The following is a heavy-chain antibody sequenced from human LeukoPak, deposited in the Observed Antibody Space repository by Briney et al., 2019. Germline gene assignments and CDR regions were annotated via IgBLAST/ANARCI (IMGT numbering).Heavy chain of an antibody. CDR3: ARDQAALYYFDY. D-gene: IGHD6-13*01. CDR2: INTDGSST. J-gene: IGHJ4*02. V-gene: IGHV3-74*01. Sequence: GSLRLSCAASGFTFSSYWMHWVRQAPGKGLVWVSRINTDGSSTSYADSVKGRFTISRDNAKNTLYLQMNSLRAEDTAVYYCARDQAALYYFDYWGQGTLVTVSS. CDR1: GFTFSSYW.